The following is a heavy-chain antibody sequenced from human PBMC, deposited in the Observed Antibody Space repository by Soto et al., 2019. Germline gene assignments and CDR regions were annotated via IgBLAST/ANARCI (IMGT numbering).Heavy chain of an antibody. D-gene: IGHD6-13*01. Sequence: SETLSLTCTVSGGSITSDYSCWSWIRQPPGEGLEWIGHIFDSGTTYTNPSLRSQVAISLDTSKNHFSLTLSSVTAADTAVYYCARVPSSRRSGLKVYYYYGMDVWGQGTTVTVSS. CDR2: IFDSGTT. J-gene: IGHJ6*02. V-gene: IGHV4-30-4*01. CDR1: GGSITSDYSC. CDR3: ARVPSSRRSGLKVYYYYGMDV.